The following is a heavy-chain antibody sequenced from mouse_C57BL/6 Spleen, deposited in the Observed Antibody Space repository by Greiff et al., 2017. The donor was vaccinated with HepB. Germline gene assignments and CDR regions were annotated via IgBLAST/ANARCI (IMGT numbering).Heavy chain of an antibody. V-gene: IGHV2-5*01. CDR3: AKNSDYYGSSYLDY. J-gene: IGHJ2*01. Sequence: QVQLKESGPGLVQPSQSLSITCTVSGFSLTSYGVHWVRQSPGKGLEWLGVIWRGGSTDYNAAFMSRLSITKDNSKSQVFFKMNSLQADDTAIYYCAKNSDYYGSSYLDYWGQGTTLTVSS. D-gene: IGHD1-1*01. CDR2: IWRGGST. CDR1: GFSLTSYG.